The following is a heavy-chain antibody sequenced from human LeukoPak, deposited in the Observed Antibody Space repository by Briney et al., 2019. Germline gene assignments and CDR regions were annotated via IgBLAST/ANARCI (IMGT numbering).Heavy chain of an antibody. CDR3: AKTRDWYLDY. Sequence: GSLRLSCAVSGFTFSDYAVTWVRQAPGKGLEWVSTISGGGGSTYYADSVKGRFTISKDNSKNTLHLQMNTLRAEDTAVYYCAKTRDWYLDYWGQGTLVTVSS. J-gene: IGHJ4*02. V-gene: IGHV3-23*01. D-gene: IGHD2-21*02. CDR2: ISGGGGST. CDR1: GFTFSDYA.